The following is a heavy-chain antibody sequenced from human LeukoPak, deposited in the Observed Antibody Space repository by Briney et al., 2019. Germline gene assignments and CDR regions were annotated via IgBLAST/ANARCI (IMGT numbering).Heavy chain of an antibody. CDR3: ARDYQQLAYFDY. CDR1: GGSISSGGYY. D-gene: IGHD6-13*01. Sequence: SETLSLTCTVSGGSISSGGYYWSWIRQPPGKGLEWIGYIYHSGSTYYNPSLKSRVTISVDRSKNQFSLKLSSVTAADTAVYYCARDYQQLAYFDYWGRGTLVTVSS. CDR2: IYHSGST. J-gene: IGHJ4*02. V-gene: IGHV4-30-2*01.